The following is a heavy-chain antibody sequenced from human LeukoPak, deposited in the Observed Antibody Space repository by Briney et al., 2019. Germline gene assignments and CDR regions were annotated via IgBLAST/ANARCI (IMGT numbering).Heavy chain of an antibody. J-gene: IGHJ4*02. CDR1: GFSFSAYS. CDR2: IRSSSTTI. Sequence: GGSLRLSCEASGFSFSAYSMSWVRQAPGKGLEWISYIRSSSTTIYYADSVKGRFTISRDNAENSVYLQMNSLRVEDTAVYFCARDIEWEPRAFDYWGQGTLVTVSS. D-gene: IGHD1-26*01. V-gene: IGHV3-48*01. CDR3: ARDIEWEPRAFDY.